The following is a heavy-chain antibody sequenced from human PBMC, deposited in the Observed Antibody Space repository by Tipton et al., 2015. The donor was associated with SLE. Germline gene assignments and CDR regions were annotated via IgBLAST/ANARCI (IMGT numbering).Heavy chain of an antibody. CDR3: ARFDYSNWDDY. Sequence: TLSLTCTVSGDSINSDGYFWTWIRQPPGKGLERIGYIYYSGSTYYNPSLQSRLTMSVDTSRNQFSLKLTSVTAADTAVYFCARFDYSNWDDYWGQGTLVTVSS. CDR2: IYYSGST. J-gene: IGHJ4*02. D-gene: IGHD4-11*01. CDR1: GDSINSDGYF. V-gene: IGHV4-31*03.